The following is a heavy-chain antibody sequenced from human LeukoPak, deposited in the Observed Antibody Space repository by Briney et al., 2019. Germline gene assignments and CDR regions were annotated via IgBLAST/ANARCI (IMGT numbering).Heavy chain of an antibody. D-gene: IGHD2-8*01. V-gene: IGHV3-23*01. Sequence: GGSLRLSCAASGFTFSSYAMSWVRQAPGKGLEWVSAISGSGGSTYHADSVKGRFTISRDNSKNTLYLQMNSLRAEDTTVYYCAKDGFIVLMVYGYFDYWGQGTLVTVSS. CDR2: ISGSGGST. CDR1: GFTFSSYA. CDR3: AKDGFIVLMVYGYFDY. J-gene: IGHJ4*02.